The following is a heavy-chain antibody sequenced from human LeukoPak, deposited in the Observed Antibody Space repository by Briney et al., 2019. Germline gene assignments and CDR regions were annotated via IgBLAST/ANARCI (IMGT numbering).Heavy chain of an antibody. CDR1: GYSFTSYW. CDR2: IYPGDSDT. D-gene: IGHD6-6*01. Sequence: GESLKISCKGSGYSFTSYWIGWVRPMPGKGLEWMGIIYPGDSDTRYSPSFQGQVTISADKSISTAYLQWSSLKASDTAMYYCARAMYSSSSSVDYWGQGTLVTVSS. J-gene: IGHJ4*02. V-gene: IGHV5-51*01. CDR3: ARAMYSSSSSVDY.